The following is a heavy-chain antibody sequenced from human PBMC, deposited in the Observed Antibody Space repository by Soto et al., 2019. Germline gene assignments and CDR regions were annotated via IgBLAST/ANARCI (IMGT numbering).Heavy chain of an antibody. Sequence: GGSLRLSCAASGFTFSSYSMNWVRQAPGKGLEWVSSISSSSSYIYYADSVKGRFTISRDNAKNSLYLQMNSLRAEDTAVYYCARDSSSGWSVDYWGQGTLVTVS. CDR3: ARDSSSGWSVDY. CDR1: GFTFSSYS. D-gene: IGHD6-19*01. V-gene: IGHV3-21*01. J-gene: IGHJ4*02. CDR2: ISSSSSYI.